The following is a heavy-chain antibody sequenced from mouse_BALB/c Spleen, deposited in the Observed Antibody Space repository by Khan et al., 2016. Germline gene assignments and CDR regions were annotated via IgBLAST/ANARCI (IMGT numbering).Heavy chain of an antibody. J-gene: IGHJ1*01. Sequence: EVELEESGPGLVKPSQSLYLTCTVTGYSITSDYAWYWIRPSPGKILEWTGYISYSGSTSSKPTLTSRIPITRDTSKNKLYLQLNSVTTEDTATYYCARAPPRWYFDCWGPGTTVTVSS. CDR2: ISYSGST. CDR3: ARAPPRWYFDC. CDR1: GYSITSDYA. V-gene: IGHV3-2*02.